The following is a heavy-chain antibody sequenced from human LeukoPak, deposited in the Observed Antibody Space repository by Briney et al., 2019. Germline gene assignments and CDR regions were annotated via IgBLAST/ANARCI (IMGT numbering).Heavy chain of an antibody. CDR1: GFTFSSYW. J-gene: IGHJ3*02. CDR2: INTDGSST. V-gene: IGHV3-74*01. Sequence: SGGSLRLSCAASGFTFSSYWMHWVRQAPGKGLVWVSRINTDGSSTSYADSVKGRFTISRDNAKNTLYLQMNSLRAEDTAVYYCARDRTLYYYDSSGRGAFDIWGQGTMVTVSS. D-gene: IGHD3-22*01. CDR3: ARDRTLYYYDSSGRGAFDI.